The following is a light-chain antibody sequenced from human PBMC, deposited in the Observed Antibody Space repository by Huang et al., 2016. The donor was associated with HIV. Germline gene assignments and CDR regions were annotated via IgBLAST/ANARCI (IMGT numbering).Light chain of an antibody. CDR2: GAS. CDR3: QQFNNWPPRFT. CDR1: QNIGDN. J-gene: IGKJ3*01. V-gene: IGKV3-15*01. Sequence: EIVMTQSPATLSVSPGERATLSCRASQNIGDNLTWYQHKPGHAPRLLIYGASTRASGIQHRFSGSGSGTEFTLTISGLESEDFAVYYCQQFNNWPPRFTFGPGTTVDVK.